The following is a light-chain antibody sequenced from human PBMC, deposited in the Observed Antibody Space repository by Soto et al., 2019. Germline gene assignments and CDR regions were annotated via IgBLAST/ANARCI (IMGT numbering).Light chain of an antibody. CDR1: QDINSY. V-gene: IGKV1D-16*01. J-gene: IGKJ4*01. CDR2: AAS. CDR3: QQYKIYPLT. Sequence: DVQMTQSPSSLSASVGDRVTITCRASQDINSYLAWYQQKPGNAPKSLIYAASSLQTGVPSRFSGSEAGTDFTLTINNLQPEDSATYYCQQYKIYPLTFGGGNKVEIK.